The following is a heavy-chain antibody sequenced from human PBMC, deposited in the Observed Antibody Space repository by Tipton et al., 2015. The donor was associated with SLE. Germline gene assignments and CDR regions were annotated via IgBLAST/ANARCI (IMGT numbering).Heavy chain of an antibody. J-gene: IGHJ4*02. Sequence: TLSLTCTVPGGSISSSSYYWGWIRQPPGKGLEWIGSIYYSGSTYYNPSLKSRVTISVDTSKNQFSLKLSSVTAADTAVYYCANGGGQVDPFDYWGQGTLVTVSS. CDR3: ANGGGQVDPFDY. CDR2: IYYSGST. D-gene: IGHD1-26*01. V-gene: IGHV4-39*07. CDR1: GGSISSSSYY.